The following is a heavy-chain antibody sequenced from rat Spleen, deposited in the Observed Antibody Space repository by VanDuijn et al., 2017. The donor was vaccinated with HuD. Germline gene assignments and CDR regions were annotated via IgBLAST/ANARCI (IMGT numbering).Heavy chain of an antibody. Sequence: EVQLVETGGGLVQPGRSLKLSCAASGFTFNNYGMAWVRQAPTKGLEWVASISSGGGGIYYLDSVKGRFTISRDNAKSTLYLQMDSLRSEDTASYYCTRQWYYFDYWGQGVMVTVSS. CDR1: GFTFNNYG. CDR3: TRQWYYFDY. D-gene: IGHD1-12*02. CDR2: ISSGGGGI. V-gene: IGHV5-29*01. J-gene: IGHJ2*01.